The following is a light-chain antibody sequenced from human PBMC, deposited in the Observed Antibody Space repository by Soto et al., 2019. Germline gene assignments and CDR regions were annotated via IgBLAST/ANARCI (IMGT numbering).Light chain of an antibody. CDR2: DAS. V-gene: IGKV3-11*01. CDR3: QQRSNWPPLT. CDR1: QSVSSY. Sequence: EIVYTQSPATLSLNPGERATLSCRASQSVSSYLAWYQQKPGQAPRLLIYDASNRATGIPARFSGSGSGTDFTLTISSLEPEDFAVYYCQQRSNWPPLTFGPGTKVDIK. J-gene: IGKJ3*01.